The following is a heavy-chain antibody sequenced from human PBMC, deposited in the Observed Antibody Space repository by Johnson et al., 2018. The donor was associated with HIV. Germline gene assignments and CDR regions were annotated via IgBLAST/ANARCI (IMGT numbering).Heavy chain of an antibody. Sequence: EVQLVESGGALVQPGGSLRLSCSASGFTFDYYWMHWVRQAPGKGLVWVPHIHSDETDTTHADSVKGRFTISRDNARNTLYLQLNSLVAEDTAVYYCARGNVGAFDIWGQGTMVTVSS. D-gene: IGHD1-26*01. CDR2: IHSDETDT. V-gene: IGHV3-74*02. CDR1: GFTFDYYW. J-gene: IGHJ3*02. CDR3: ARGNVGAFDI.